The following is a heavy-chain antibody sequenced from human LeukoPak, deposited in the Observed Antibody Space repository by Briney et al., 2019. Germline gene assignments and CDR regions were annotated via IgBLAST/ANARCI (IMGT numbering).Heavy chain of an antibody. V-gene: IGHV3-23*01. J-gene: IGHJ3*01. CDR2: ICYSGGST. Sequence: GGSLRLSCAVSGFSFSSYAMSWVRQPPGRGLEWVSGICYSGGSTFYADSVKGRFTISRDNFKKKLFLQVDSLRVEDTAVYCAKGKINHNGAFDAWGQGTRVTVSS. CDR1: GFSFSSYA. D-gene: IGHD2-8*01. CDR3: AKGKINHNGAFDA.